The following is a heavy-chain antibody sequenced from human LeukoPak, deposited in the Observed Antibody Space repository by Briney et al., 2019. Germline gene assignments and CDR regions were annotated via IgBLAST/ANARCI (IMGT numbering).Heavy chain of an antibody. D-gene: IGHD6-19*01. CDR3: ARDYSSGWYNWFDP. CDR2: MNPNSGNT. CDR1: GYTFTSYD. V-gene: IGHV1-8*01. J-gene: IGHJ5*02. Sequence: GASMKVSCKASGYTFTSYDINWVRQATGQGLEWMGWMNPNSGNTGYAQKFQGRVTMTRDTSISTAYMELSRLRSDDTAVYYCARDYSSGWYNWFDPWGQGTLVTVSS.